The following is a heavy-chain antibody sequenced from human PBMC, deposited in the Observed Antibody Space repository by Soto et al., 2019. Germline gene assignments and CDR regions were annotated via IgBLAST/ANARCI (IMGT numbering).Heavy chain of an antibody. Sequence: PGGSLRLSCAASGFTFSSYAMHWVRQAPGKGLEWVAVISYDGSNKYYADSVKGRFTISRDNSKNTLYLQMNSLRAEDTAVYYCARGYYDFWSGYYDYYGMDVWGQGTTVTVSS. D-gene: IGHD3-3*01. V-gene: IGHV3-30-3*01. J-gene: IGHJ6*02. CDR2: ISYDGSNK. CDR3: ARGYYDFWSGYYDYYGMDV. CDR1: GFTFSSYA.